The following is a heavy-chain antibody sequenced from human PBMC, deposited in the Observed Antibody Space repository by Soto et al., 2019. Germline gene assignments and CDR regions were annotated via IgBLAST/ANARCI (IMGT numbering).Heavy chain of an antibody. CDR3: ARLPKGSLVTA. CDR2: ISSNGAIT. J-gene: IGHJ4*02. CDR1: AFRFSDHI. D-gene: IGHD2-21*02. Sequence: LGLSCDGSAFRFSDHIMNWVRQAPGKGLQWISYISSNGAITYYADSVKGRFTVSRDNANNALFLQMNSLRDDDTATYYCARLPKGSLVTAWGQGARVTVSS. V-gene: IGHV3-48*02.